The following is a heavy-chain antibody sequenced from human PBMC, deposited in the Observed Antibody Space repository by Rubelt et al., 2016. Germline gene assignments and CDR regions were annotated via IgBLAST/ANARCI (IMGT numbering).Heavy chain of an antibody. J-gene: IGHJ4*02. D-gene: IGHD6-19*01. V-gene: IGHV3-30*04. Sequence: PGRSLRLSCAASGFTLSSYAMHWVRQAPGKGLEWVAVVSYDGSNKYYADSVKGRFTISRDNSKNTLYLQMNSLRAEDTAVYYCAKGLKSDSSGWPSWGQGTLVTVSS. CDR3: AKGLKSDSSGWPS. CDR2: VSYDGSNK. CDR1: GFTLSSYA.